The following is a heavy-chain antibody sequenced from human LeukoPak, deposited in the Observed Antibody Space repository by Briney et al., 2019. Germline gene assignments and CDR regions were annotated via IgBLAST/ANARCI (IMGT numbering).Heavy chain of an antibody. CDR1: GFTFSSYS. CDR3: AKAGSIRFDY. Sequence: GGSLRLSCAASGFTFSSYSMNWVRQAPGKGLEWVSYISSSSSTIYYADSVKGRFTISRDNSKNTLYLQMNSLRAEDTAVYYCAKAGSIRFDYWGQGTLVTVSS. CDR2: ISSSSSTI. V-gene: IGHV3-48*01. J-gene: IGHJ4*02. D-gene: IGHD1-26*01.